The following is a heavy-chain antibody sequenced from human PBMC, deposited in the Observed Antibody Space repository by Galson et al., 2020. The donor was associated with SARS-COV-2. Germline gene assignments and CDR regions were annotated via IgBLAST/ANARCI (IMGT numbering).Heavy chain of an antibody. Sequence: GGSLRLSCAASGFTFTSYAMHWVRQAPGKGLEWVAVISYDGSNKYYADSVKGRFTISRDNSKNTLYVQMNSLRAEDTAVYYCARDQYCSSISCIPGTDLDYWGQGTLVTVSS. J-gene: IGHJ4*02. CDR2: ISYDGSNK. D-gene: IGHD2-2*01. CDR1: GFTFTSYA. CDR3: ARDQYCSSISCIPGTDLDY. V-gene: IGHV3-30-3*01.